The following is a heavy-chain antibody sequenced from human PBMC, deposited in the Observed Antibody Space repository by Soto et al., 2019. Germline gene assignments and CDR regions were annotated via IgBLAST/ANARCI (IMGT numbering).Heavy chain of an antibody. CDR1: GCTFTGYY. CDR2: INPNSGGT. Sequence: ASVKVSCKASGCTFTGYYMHWVRQAPGQGLEWMGWINPNSGGTNYAQKFQGRVTMTRDTSISTAYMELSRLRSDDTAVYYCARFYDSSGALDYWGQGTLVTVSS. D-gene: IGHD3-22*01. J-gene: IGHJ4*02. CDR3: ARFYDSSGALDY. V-gene: IGHV1-2*02.